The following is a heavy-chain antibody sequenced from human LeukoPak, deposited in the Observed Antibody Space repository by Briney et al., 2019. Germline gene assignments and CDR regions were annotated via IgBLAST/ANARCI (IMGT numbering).Heavy chain of an antibody. Sequence: TGGSLRLSCAASGFTFSSYSMNWVRQAPGKGLEWVSSIRSSGSYIYYADSVKGRFTISRDNSKDTLYLQMNSLRAEDTAVYYCAKTPRMAAHDVGYFDYWGQGTLVTVSS. CDR3: AKTPRMAAHDVGYFDY. CDR2: IRSSGSYI. D-gene: IGHD6-13*01. J-gene: IGHJ4*02. V-gene: IGHV3-21*04. CDR1: GFTFSSYS.